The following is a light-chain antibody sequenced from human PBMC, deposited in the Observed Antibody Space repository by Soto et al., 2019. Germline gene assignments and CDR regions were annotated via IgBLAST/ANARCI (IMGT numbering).Light chain of an antibody. V-gene: IGLV4-69*01. CDR3: QTWGTGIV. Sequence: QSVLTQSPSASASLGASVKLTCTLSSGHSSYAIAWHQQQAEKGPRYLMKVNSDGSHSKGDGIPDRFSGSSSGAGRYLTISSLQSEDEADYYCQTWGTGIVFGGGTKLTVL. CDR1: SGHSSYA. CDR2: VNSDGSH. J-gene: IGLJ2*01.